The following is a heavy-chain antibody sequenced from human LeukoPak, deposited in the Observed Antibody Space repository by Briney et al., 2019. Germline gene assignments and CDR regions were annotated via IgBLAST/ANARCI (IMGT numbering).Heavy chain of an antibody. D-gene: IGHD3-10*01. CDR1: GYTFSDYY. Sequence: ASVEVSCKASGYTFSDYYIHWVRQAPGQGLEWMGWINPNSGGTEFAQKFQDRVIMTRDTSIRTAYMELGRLTFDDTAVYYCARESMVQGVIAQKWFDPWGQGTLVIVSS. V-gene: IGHV1-2*02. J-gene: IGHJ5*02. CDR2: INPNSGGT. CDR3: ARESMVQGVIAQKWFDP.